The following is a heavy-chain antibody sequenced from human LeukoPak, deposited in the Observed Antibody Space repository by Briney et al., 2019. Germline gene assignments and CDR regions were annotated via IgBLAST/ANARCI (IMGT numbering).Heavy chain of an antibody. V-gene: IGHV3-30*03. CDR3: AGVGQQLVSKRFDY. J-gene: IGHJ4*02. CDR1: GFTFSSYG. CDR2: ISYDGSNK. Sequence: GGSLRLSCAASGFTFSSYGMHWVRQAPGKGLEWVAVISYDGSNKYYADSVKGRFTISRDNSKNTLYLQMNSLRAEDTAVYYCAGVGQQLVSKRFDYWGQGTLVTVSS. D-gene: IGHD6-13*01.